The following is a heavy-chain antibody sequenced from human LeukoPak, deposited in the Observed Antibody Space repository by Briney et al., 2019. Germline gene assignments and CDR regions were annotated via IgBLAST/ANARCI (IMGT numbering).Heavy chain of an antibody. V-gene: IGHV3-7*03. D-gene: IGHD6-19*01. CDR1: GFTFSSYW. CDR3: AKDRGQWLVRWFDP. J-gene: IGHJ5*02. CDR2: IKQDGSEK. Sequence: GGSLRLSCAASGFTFSSYWMSWVRQAPGKGLEWVANIKQDGSEKYYVDSVKGRFTISRDNAKNSLYLQMNSLRAEDTAVYYCAKDRGQWLVRWFDPWGQGTLVTVSS.